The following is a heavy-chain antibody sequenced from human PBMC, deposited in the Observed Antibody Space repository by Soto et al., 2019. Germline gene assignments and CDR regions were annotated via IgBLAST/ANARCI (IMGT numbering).Heavy chain of an antibody. CDR2: ISSNSAYI. CDR3: TRDASRDSSARGWFDP. J-gene: IGHJ5*02. V-gene: IGHV3-21*01. Sequence: GGSLRLSCAASGFTFRSFTVNWVRQAPGKGLEWVSTISSNSAYIYYTDALRGRFTISRDNAKNSLHLQMNSLRAEDTAVYYCTRDASRDSSARGWFDPWGPGTLVTVSS. D-gene: IGHD6-13*01. CDR1: GFTFRSFT.